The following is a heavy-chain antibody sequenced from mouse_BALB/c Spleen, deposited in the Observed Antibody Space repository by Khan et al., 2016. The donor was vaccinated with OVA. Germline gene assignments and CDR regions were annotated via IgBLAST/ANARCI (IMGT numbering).Heavy chain of an antibody. V-gene: IGHV5-6-3*01. CDR1: GFTFSSYG. Sequence: EVELVESGGGLVQPGGSLKLSCAASGFTFSSYGMSWVRQTPDKRLELVATINSNGGSTYYPDSVKGRFTISRDNANNTLYLQMSSLKSEDTAMYHCARMARTINWGQGTTLTVSS. J-gene: IGHJ2*01. CDR3: ARMARTIN. CDR2: INSNGGST.